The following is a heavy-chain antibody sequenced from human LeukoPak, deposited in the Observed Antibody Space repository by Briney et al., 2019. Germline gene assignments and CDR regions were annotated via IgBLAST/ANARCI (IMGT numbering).Heavy chain of an antibody. Sequence: GGSLRLSCAASGFTFSSYAMHWVRQAPGKGLEWVAVISYDGGNKYYADSVKGRFTISRDNSKNTLYLQMNSLRTEDTAVYYCARDRGTYGSGSRGYFDYWGQGTLVTVSS. CDR3: ARDRGTYGSGSRGYFDY. D-gene: IGHD3-10*01. J-gene: IGHJ4*02. V-gene: IGHV3-30*14. CDR1: GFTFSSYA. CDR2: ISYDGGNK.